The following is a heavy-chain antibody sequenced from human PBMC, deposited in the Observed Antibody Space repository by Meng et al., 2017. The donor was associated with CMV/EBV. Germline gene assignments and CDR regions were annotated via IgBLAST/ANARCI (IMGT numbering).Heavy chain of an antibody. CDR2: INPNSGGT. Sequence: KASGNTFTGYYLHWVRQAPGQGLEWMGWINPNSGGTNYAQKFQGRVTMTRDTSISTAYMELSRLRSDDTAVYYCARDYSGYDSDLGCWGQGTLVTVSS. CDR1: GNTFTGYY. D-gene: IGHD5-12*01. V-gene: IGHV1-2*02. CDR3: ARDYSGYDSDLGC. J-gene: IGHJ4*02.